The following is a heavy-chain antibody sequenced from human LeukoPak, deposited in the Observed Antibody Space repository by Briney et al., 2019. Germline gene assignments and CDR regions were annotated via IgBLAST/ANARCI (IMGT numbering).Heavy chain of an antibody. CDR3: ARARTGYSSSWYMSWFDP. CDR2: INHSGST. V-gene: IGHV4-34*01. Sequence: SETLSLTCAVYGGSFSGYYWSWIRQPPGKGLEGIGEINHSGSTNYNPSLKSRVTISVDTSKNQFSLKLSSVTAADTAVYYCARARTGYSSSWYMSWFDPWGQGTLVTVSS. J-gene: IGHJ5*02. D-gene: IGHD6-13*01. CDR1: GGSFSGYY.